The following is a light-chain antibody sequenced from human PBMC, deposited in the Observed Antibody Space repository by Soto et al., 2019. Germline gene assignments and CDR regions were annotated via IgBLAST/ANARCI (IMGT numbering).Light chain of an antibody. CDR1: SSDVGGYNY. V-gene: IGLV2-14*01. CDR3: FSYTTSSTLV. CDR2: EVS. Sequence: QSALTQPASVSGSPGQSLTISCTGTSSDVGGYNYVSWYQQHPAKAPKLMIYEVSNRPSGVSHRFYGSKSGNTASLTISGLQAADEADYYCFSYTTSSTLVFGGGNKLTL. J-gene: IGLJ3*02.